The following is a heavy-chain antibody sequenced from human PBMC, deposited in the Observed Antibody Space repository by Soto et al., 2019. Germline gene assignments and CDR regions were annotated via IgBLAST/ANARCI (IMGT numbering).Heavy chain of an antibody. Sequence: PGGSLRLSCAASGFTFSSYWMSWVRQAPGKGLEWVANIKQDGSEKYYVDSVKGRFTISRDNAKNSLYLQMNSLRAEDTAVYYCARDDLDTAMGAYYYYGMDVWGQGTTVTVS. CDR1: GFTFSSYW. CDR3: ARDDLDTAMGAYYYYGMDV. V-gene: IGHV3-7*01. D-gene: IGHD5-18*01. J-gene: IGHJ6*02. CDR2: IKQDGSEK.